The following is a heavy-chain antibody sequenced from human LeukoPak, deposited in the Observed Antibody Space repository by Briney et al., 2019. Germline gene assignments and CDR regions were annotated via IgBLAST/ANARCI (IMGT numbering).Heavy chain of an antibody. Sequence: GALRPSCAASGFTVSSNYMSWVRQAPGKGLEWVSVIYSGGSTYYADSVKGRFTISRDNSKNTLYLQMNSLRAEDTAVYYCARDPGSVFDYWGQGTLVTVSS. V-gene: IGHV3-53*01. CDR3: ARDPGSVFDY. J-gene: IGHJ4*02. D-gene: IGHD1-1*01. CDR1: GFTVSSNY. CDR2: IYSGGST.